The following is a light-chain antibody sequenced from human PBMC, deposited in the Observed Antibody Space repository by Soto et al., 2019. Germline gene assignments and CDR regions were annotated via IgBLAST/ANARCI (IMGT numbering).Light chain of an antibody. Sequence: EIVLTQSPGTLSLSPGERATLSCRASQSVSSSYLAWYQQKPGQAPRLLIYGASNRATGISARFSGSGSGTDSTLTISRLEPEDFAVYYCQQYATSRTFGQGTTVEIK. J-gene: IGKJ1*01. CDR3: QQYATSRT. CDR2: GAS. V-gene: IGKV3-20*01. CDR1: QSVSSSY.